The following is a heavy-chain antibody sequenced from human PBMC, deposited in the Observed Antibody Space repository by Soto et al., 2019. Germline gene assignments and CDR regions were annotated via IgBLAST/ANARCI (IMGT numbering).Heavy chain of an antibody. CDR2: ISDDSSYI. V-gene: IGHV3-21*06. CDR3: ARSPFLECN. D-gene: IGHD3-3*02. Sequence: LRLSCAASGFMFSAYTMNWVRQAPGKGLEWLSSISDDSSYIDYADSLRGRFTVSRDNARNSLYLQIDSLGVEDTAVYYCARSPFLECNWAQGTLVTVSS. J-gene: IGHJ4*02. CDR1: GFMFSAYT.